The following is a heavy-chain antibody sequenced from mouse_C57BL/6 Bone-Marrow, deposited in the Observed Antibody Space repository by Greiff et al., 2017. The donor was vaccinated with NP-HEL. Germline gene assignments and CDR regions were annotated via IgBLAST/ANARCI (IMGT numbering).Heavy chain of an antibody. Sequence: EVQGVESGGGLVQPKGSLKLSCAASGFSFNTYAMNWVRQAPGKGLEWVARIRSKSNNYATYYADSVKDRFTISRDDSESMLYLQMNNLKTEDTAMYYCVRTGYYPHYYAMDYWGQGTSVTVSS. D-gene: IGHD2-3*01. V-gene: IGHV10-1*01. CDR1: GFSFNTYA. CDR2: IRSKSNNYAT. CDR3: VRTGYYPHYYAMDY. J-gene: IGHJ4*01.